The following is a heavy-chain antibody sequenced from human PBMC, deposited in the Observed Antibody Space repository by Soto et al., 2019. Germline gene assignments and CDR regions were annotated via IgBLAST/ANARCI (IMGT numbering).Heavy chain of an antibody. Sequence: QVQLVQSGAEVKKPGSSVKVSYKASGGTFSSYAISWVRQAPGQGLEWMGGIIPIFGTANYAQKFQGRVTITADESTSTAYMELSSLRSEDTAVYYCARGTVTTAPYYYYGMDVWGQGTTVTVSS. CDR3: ARGTVTTAPYYYYGMDV. CDR1: GGTFSSYA. CDR2: IIPIFGTA. J-gene: IGHJ6*02. V-gene: IGHV1-69*01. D-gene: IGHD4-17*01.